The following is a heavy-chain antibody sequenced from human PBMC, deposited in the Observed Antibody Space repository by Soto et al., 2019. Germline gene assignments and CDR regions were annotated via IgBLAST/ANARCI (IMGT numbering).Heavy chain of an antibody. D-gene: IGHD2-15*01. J-gene: IGHJ6*02. CDR3: ARGWCSGGSCTTGGMDV. CDR1: GGTFSSYA. V-gene: IGHV1-69*13. CDR2: IIPIFGTA. Sequence: ASVKVSCKASGGTFSSYAISWVRQAPGQGLEWMGGIIPIFGTANYAQKFQGRVTITADESTSTAYMELSSLRSEDTAVYYCARGWCSGGSCTTGGMDVWGQGTTVTVSS.